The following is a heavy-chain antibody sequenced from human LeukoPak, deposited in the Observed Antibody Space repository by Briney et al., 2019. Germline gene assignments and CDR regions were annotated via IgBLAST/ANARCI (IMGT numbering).Heavy chain of an antibody. CDR2: ISSSGRTYI. CDR3: ARDRGTYYDILTGYQGWFDP. J-gene: IGHJ5*02. Sequence: GGSLRLSCAASGFTFSDYYMSWIRQAPGKGLEWVSYISSSGRTYIYFTDSLKGRFTISRDNAKNSLCLQMNSLRAEDTAVYYCARDRGTYYDILTGYQGWFDPWGQGTLVTVSS. D-gene: IGHD3-9*01. CDR1: GFTFSDYY. V-gene: IGHV3-11*04.